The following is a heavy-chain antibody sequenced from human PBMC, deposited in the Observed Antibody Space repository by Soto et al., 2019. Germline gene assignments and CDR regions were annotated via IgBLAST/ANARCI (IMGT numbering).Heavy chain of an antibody. CDR2: INHSGST. Sequence: SETLSLTCAVYGGSFSGYYWSWIRQPPGKGLEWIGEINHSGSTNYNPSLKSRVTISVDTSKNQFSLKLSSVTAADTAVYYCARGRLYYDFWSGYRPYYFDYWGQGALVTVSS. J-gene: IGHJ4*02. V-gene: IGHV4-34*01. CDR1: GGSFSGYY. D-gene: IGHD3-3*01. CDR3: ARGRLYYDFWSGYRPYYFDY.